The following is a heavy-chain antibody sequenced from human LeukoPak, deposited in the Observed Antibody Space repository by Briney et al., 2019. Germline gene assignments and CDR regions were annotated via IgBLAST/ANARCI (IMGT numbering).Heavy chain of an antibody. Sequence: GGSLRLSCAASGFTFSSYSMNWVRQAPGKRLEWVAYIGSSSSTRYYADFVKGRFTISRDNAKNSLSLQMNSLRDEDSAVCCCTRDPHSLDHWGQGTLVTVSS. V-gene: IGHV3-48*02. CDR2: IGSSSSTR. CDR3: TRDPHSLDH. CDR1: GFTFSSYS. J-gene: IGHJ4*02.